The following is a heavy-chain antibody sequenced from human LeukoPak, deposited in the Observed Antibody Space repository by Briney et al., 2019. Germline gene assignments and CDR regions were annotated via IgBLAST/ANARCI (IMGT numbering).Heavy chain of an antibody. CDR3: ARVKTGSYFDY. CDR1: GGSLSSSSYY. D-gene: IGHD1-26*01. V-gene: IGHV4-39*07. Sequence: PSETLSLTCSVSGGSLSSSSYYWGWIRQPPGRGLEWIGNIYETGSTNYNPSLKSRVTISVDTSKNQFSLKLSSVTAADTAMYYCARVKTGSYFDYWGQGTLVSVSS. J-gene: IGHJ4*02. CDR2: IYETGST.